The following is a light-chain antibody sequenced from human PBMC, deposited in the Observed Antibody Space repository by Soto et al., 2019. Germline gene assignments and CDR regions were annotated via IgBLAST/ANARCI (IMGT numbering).Light chain of an antibody. CDR1: QSVGSNY. J-gene: IGKJ1*01. Sequence: EVVMTQSPATLSVSPGERATLSCRASQSVGSNYLAWYQQKPGQAPRLLIYGTSNRATGIPDRFSGSGSGTDFTLTISRLEPEDFAVYYCQQYGSSPWTFGQGTKVDI. V-gene: IGKV3-20*01. CDR2: GTS. CDR3: QQYGSSPWT.